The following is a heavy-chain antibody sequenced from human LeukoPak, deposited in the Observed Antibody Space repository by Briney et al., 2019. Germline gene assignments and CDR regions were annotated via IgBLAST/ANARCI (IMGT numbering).Heavy chain of an antibody. Sequence: SETLSLTYTVSGGSISGNYWNWIRQPAGEGLQWIGRIYTSGTTNYNPSLKSRVTMSVDTSKTQFSLKLSSVTAADTAVYYCARGDYYYYMDVWGKGTTVTVSS. CDR1: GGSISGNY. CDR3: ARGDYYYYMDV. J-gene: IGHJ6*03. CDR2: IYTSGTT. V-gene: IGHV4-4*07.